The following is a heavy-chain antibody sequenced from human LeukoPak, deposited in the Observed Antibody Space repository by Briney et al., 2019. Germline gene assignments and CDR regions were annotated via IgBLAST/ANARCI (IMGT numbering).Heavy chain of an antibody. CDR2: IYYSGST. CDR1: GGSISSYY. D-gene: IGHD2-2*01. CDR3: ARGRRRYCSSTSCFLLDY. Sequence: SETLSLTCTVSGGSISSYYWSWIRQPPGKGLEWIGYIYYSGSTNYNPSLKSRVTISVDTSKNQFSLKLSSVTAADTAVYYCARGRRRYCSSTSCFLLDYWGQGTLVTVSS. V-gene: IGHV4-59*01. J-gene: IGHJ4*02.